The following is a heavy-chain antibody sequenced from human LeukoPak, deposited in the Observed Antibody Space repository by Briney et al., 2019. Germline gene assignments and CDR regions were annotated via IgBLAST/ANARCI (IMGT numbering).Heavy chain of an antibody. CDR2: INPNSGAT. CDR3: ARVGGYCSSTSCYDIFDY. J-gene: IGHJ4*02. V-gene: IGHV1-2*02. D-gene: IGHD2-2*01. Sequence: ASVKVSCTASGYTFTGYYMHWVRQAPGQGLEWMGWINPNSGATNYAQKFQGRVTMTRDTSISTAYMELSRLRSDGTAVYYCARVGGYCSSTSCYDIFDYWGQGTLVTVSS. CDR1: GYTFTGYY.